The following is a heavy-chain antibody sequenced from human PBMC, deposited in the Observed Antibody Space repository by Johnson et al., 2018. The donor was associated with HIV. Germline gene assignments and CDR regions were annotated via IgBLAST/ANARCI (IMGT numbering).Heavy chain of an antibody. J-gene: IGHJ3*02. CDR3: ARSSGYYGTDAFDI. V-gene: IGHV3-30*04. CDR2: ISYDGSNK. D-gene: IGHD3-22*01. CDR1: GFTFSSYA. Sequence: QVQLVESGGGVVQPGRSLRLSCAASGFTFSSYAMHWVRQAPGKGLEWVAVISYDGSNKYYADSVKGRFTISRDNSKNTLYLQMNSLRPEDTAVYYCARSSGYYGTDAFDIWGQGTMVPVSS.